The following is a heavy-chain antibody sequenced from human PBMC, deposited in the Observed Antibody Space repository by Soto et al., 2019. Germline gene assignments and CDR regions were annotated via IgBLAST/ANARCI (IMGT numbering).Heavy chain of an antibody. CDR1: GFTFSSYA. J-gene: IGHJ4*02. D-gene: IGHD3-3*01. Sequence: EVQLLESGGGLVQPGGSLRLSCAASGFTFSSYAMSWVRQAPGKGLEWVSAISGSGGSTYYADSVKGRFTISRDNSKNTLYLQMNSLRAEDTAVYYCAKDSNYDFWSGYYIGDYFAYWGQGTLVTVSS. CDR2: ISGSGGST. V-gene: IGHV3-23*01. CDR3: AKDSNYDFWSGYYIGDYFAY.